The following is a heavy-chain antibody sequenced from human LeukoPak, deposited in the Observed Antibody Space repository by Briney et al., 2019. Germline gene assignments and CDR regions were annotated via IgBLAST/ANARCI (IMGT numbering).Heavy chain of an antibody. Sequence: PGGSLRLSCAASGFTVSNNYMSWVRQAPGKGLEWVSLIYSGSSTYYEDSVNGRFTISRTNSKNTQYLQMNIMRGEDAAVYTCESYSSLDYWGQGTLVTVSS. V-gene: IGHV3-53*01. CDR3: ESYSSLDY. CDR1: GFTVSNNY. CDR2: IYSGSST. J-gene: IGHJ4*02. D-gene: IGHD6-13*01.